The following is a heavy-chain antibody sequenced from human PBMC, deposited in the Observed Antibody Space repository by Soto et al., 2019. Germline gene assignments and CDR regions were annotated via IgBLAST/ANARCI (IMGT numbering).Heavy chain of an antibody. CDR3: ARGAFCGGAPGCRDMDV. V-gene: IGHV1-18*01. CDR1: GYTFISHS. D-gene: IGHD2-21*01. CDR2: ISAYNGNT. Sequence: QIQMVQSGGEVKKPGASVKVSCRSSGYTFISHSITWVRQAPGQVLEWMGRISAYNGNTNYAQKLQGRVTMTTDTSTNTAYMELRSLRSDDTAVYYCARGAFCGGAPGCRDMDVWGQGTTVTVSS. J-gene: IGHJ6*02.